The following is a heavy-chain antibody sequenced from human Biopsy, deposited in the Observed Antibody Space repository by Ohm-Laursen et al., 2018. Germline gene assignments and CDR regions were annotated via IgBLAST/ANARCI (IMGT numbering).Heavy chain of an antibody. CDR2: IIAVFGLV. CDR1: GGTFSNYA. D-gene: IGHD3-3*01. CDR3: ATPFQYYDSWGGYPPFDH. Sequence: SSVKVSCKASGGTFSNYAISWVRQAPGQGLEWMGGIIAVFGLVNYAPKFQGRVSITADKSTTTAYMELSNLKSEDTAVYYCATPFQYYDSWGGYPPFDHWGQGTLVTVSS. V-gene: IGHV1-69*17. J-gene: IGHJ4*02.